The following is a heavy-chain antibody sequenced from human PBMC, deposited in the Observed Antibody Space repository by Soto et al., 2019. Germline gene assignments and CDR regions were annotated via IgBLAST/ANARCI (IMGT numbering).Heavy chain of an antibody. J-gene: IGHJ5*02. V-gene: IGHV1-69*01. D-gene: IGHD3-22*01. CDR3: ARVLVIRDSSGYFLSGVFDP. CDR2: IIPIFGTA. Sequence: QVQLVQSGAEVKKPGSSVKVSCKASGGTFSSYAISWVRQAPGQGLEWMGGIIPIFGTANYAQKFQGRVTITADESTSTAYMELSSLRSEDTAVYYCARVLVIRDSSGYFLSGVFDPWGQGTLVTVSS. CDR1: GGTFSSYA.